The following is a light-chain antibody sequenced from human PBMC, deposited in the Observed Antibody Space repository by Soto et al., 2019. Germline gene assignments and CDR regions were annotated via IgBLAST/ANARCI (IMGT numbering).Light chain of an antibody. J-gene: IGLJ2*01. CDR2: EVS. CDR1: SSDVGGYNY. CDR3: SSYTSRSTYVV. Sequence: QSALTQPASVSGSPGQSITISCTGTSSDVGGYNYVSWYQQHPGKAPKLMIYEVSNRPSGISNRFSVSKSGNTASLTISGLQAADEADYYCSSYTSRSTYVVFCGGTKLTVL. V-gene: IGLV2-14*01.